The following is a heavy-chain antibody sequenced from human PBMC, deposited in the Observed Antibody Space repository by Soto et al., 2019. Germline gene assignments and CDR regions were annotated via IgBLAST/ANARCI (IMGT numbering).Heavy chain of an antibody. J-gene: IGHJ3*01. CDR2: ISPYNGHT. CDR3: ARPYYELLPGSYNVGAAPAFDF. CDR1: GYTFTTYG. D-gene: IGHD3-9*01. V-gene: IGHV1-18*01. Sequence: QVQLVQSGAEVKKPGASMKVSCKASGYTFTTYGLSWVRQAPGQGLEWMGGISPYNGHTTYAQQLQGRVTMTTDTSTSTAFMDLRSLRSDDTAIYDCARPYYELLPGSYNVGAAPAFDFWGQGTMVTVSS.